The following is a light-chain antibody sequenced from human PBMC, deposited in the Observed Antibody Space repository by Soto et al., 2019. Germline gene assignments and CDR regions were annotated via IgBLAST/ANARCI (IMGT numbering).Light chain of an antibody. CDR3: AAWDDSLSGPE. CDR2: SHN. CDR1: SSNIGSNT. Sequence: QSVLTQPPSASGTPGQRVTISCSGSSSNIGSNTVNWYQQLPGTAPKLLIYSHNQRPSGVPDRFSGSKSGTSASLAISGLQSEDEADYYCAAWDDSLSGPEFGGGTQLTVL. V-gene: IGLV1-44*01. J-gene: IGLJ2*01.